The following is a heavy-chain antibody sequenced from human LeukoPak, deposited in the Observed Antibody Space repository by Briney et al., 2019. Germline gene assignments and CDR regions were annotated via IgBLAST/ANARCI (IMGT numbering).Heavy chain of an antibody. Sequence: GASVKVSCKASGYTFTSYGIRWVRQAPGQGLAWMGWISAYNGNTNYAQKLQGRVTMTTDTSTSTAYMELRSLRSDDTAVYYCARDLMRPYSSGWYEGRFDYWGQGTLVTVSS. CDR2: ISAYNGNT. V-gene: IGHV1-18*01. D-gene: IGHD6-19*01. CDR1: GYTFTSYG. CDR3: ARDLMRPYSSGWYEGRFDY. J-gene: IGHJ4*02.